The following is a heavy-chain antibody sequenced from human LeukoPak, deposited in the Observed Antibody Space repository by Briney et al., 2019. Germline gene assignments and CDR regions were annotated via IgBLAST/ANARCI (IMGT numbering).Heavy chain of an antibody. CDR3: ARDSDYVWGSYRY. D-gene: IGHD3-16*02. J-gene: IGHJ4*02. Sequence: SETLSLTCTVSADSVSSGSYYWSWIRQPPGKGLEWIGYVYYTGSTNYNPSLKSRVTISVDTSKNQFSLKLNSVTAADTAVYYCARDSDYVWGSYRYWGQGTLVTVSS. CDR1: ADSVSSGSYY. CDR2: VYYTGST. V-gene: IGHV4-61*01.